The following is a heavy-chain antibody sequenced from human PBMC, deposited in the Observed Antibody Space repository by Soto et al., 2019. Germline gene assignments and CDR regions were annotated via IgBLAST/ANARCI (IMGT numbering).Heavy chain of an antibody. Sequence: EVQLLESGGGLVQPGGSLRLSCAASGFTFNNYAMTWVRQAPGKGLEWVSAISGGGDTTSYADSVKGRFTVSRDGSKNTVSLQMSSLSAEDKALYCCAKGRGGSGSLTPRVDFWGQGTLVTVSS. CDR2: ISGGGDTT. J-gene: IGHJ4*02. D-gene: IGHD3-10*01. CDR1: GFTFNNYA. CDR3: AKGRGGSGSLTPRVDF. V-gene: IGHV3-23*01.